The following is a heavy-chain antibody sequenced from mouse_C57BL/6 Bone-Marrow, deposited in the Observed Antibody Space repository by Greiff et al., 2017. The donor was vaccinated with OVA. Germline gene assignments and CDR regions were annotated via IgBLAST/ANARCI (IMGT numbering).Heavy chain of an antibody. D-gene: IGHD2-5*01. CDR3: AREGVVTTIYFDY. CDR1: GYTFTSYG. Sequence: VQLQQSGAELVRPGSSVKMSCKTSGYTFTSYGINWVKQRPGQGLEWIGYIYIGNGYTAYNEKFKGKATLTSDTSSSTAYMQLSSLTSEDSAIYFCAREGVVTTIYFDYWGQGTTLTVSS. V-gene: IGHV1-58*01. J-gene: IGHJ2*01. CDR2: IYIGNGYT.